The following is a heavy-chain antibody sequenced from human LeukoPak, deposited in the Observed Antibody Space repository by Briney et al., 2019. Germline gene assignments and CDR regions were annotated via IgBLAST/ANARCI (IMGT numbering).Heavy chain of an antibody. CDR1: GGSVSSGSYY. J-gene: IGHJ6*02. CDR2: IYYSGST. V-gene: IGHV4-61*01. CDR3: ARGHLYDFWSGYPSPNYYYYHGMDV. Sequence: SETLSLTCTVSGGSVSSGSYYWSWIRQPPGKGLEWIGYIYYSGSTNYNPSLKSRVTISVDTSKNQFSLKLSSVTAADTAVYYCARGHLYDFWSGYPSPNYYYYHGMDVWGQGTTVTVSS. D-gene: IGHD3-3*01.